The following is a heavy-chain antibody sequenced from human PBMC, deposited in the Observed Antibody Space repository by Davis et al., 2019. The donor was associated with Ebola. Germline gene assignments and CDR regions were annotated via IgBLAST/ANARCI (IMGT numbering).Heavy chain of an antibody. Sequence: SETLSLTCTVSSGSISSYYWSWIRQPPGKGLEWIGYIYYTGSTNYNPSLKSRVTISVDTSKNQFSLKLSSVTAEDTAVYYCASPPGHNGNWGQGTLVTVSS. V-gene: IGHV4-59*12. CDR2: IYYTGST. CDR3: ASPPGHNGN. CDR1: SGSISSYY. D-gene: IGHD1-1*01. J-gene: IGHJ4*02.